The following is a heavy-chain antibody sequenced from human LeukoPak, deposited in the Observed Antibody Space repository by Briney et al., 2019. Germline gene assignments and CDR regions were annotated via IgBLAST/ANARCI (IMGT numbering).Heavy chain of an antibody. D-gene: IGHD4-11*01. CDR3: ARLVTNVDY. Sequence: SETLSLTCTVSGGSISSSSYYWGWIRQPPGKGLEWIGSIYHSGSTYYNPSLKSRVTISVDTSKNQFSLKLSSVTAADTAVYYCARLVTNVDYWGQGTLVTVSS. V-gene: IGHV4-39*07. J-gene: IGHJ4*02. CDR1: GGSISSSSYY. CDR2: IYHSGST.